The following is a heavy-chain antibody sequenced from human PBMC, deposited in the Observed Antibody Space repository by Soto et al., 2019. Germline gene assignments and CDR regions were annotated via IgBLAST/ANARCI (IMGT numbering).Heavy chain of an antibody. CDR1: GFSFSAYS. J-gene: IGHJ4*02. CDR2: TSTSSTTK. Sequence: PGGSLRLSCAASGFSFSAYSMNRVRQAPGKGLEWIAYTSTSSTTKYYADSVRGRFSISRDNANDLLYLDMDKLRDEDTGIYYCAGSYSSGNWYFDYWGLGTPVTVSS. V-gene: IGHV3-48*02. CDR3: AGSYSSGNWYFDY. D-gene: IGHD3-10*01.